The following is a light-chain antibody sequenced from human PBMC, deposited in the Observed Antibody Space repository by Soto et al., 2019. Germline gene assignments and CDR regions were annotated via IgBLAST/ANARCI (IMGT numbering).Light chain of an antibody. J-gene: IGLJ1*01. V-gene: IGLV1-47*01. Sequence: QSVLTQPPSASGTPGQRVTISCSGSSSNIGSNYVYWYQQLPGTAPKLLIDRNNQRPSGVPDRFSGSKSGTSASLAISGLRSEDEADYYCAAWDDSLSVHYVFGTGTKLTVL. CDR2: RNN. CDR1: SSNIGSNY. CDR3: AAWDDSLSVHYV.